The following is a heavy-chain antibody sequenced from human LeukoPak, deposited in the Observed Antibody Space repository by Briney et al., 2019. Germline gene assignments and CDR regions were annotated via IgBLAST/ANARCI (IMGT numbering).Heavy chain of an antibody. CDR2: IYYSGST. D-gene: IGHD6-13*01. CDR1: GGSISSYY. V-gene: IGHV4-59*01. J-gene: IGHJ4*02. Sequence: SETLSLTGTVSGGSISSYYWSWIRQPPGKGLEWIGYIYYSGSTNYNPSLKSRVTISVDTSKNQFSLKLSSVTAADTAVYYCARGGNTGYSSSWYPPYFDYWGQGTLVTVSS. CDR3: ARGGNTGYSSSWYPPYFDY.